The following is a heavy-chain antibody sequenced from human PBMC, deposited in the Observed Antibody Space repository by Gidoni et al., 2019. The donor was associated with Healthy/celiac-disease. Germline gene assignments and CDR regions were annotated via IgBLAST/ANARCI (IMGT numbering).Heavy chain of an antibody. V-gene: IGHV3-7*05. D-gene: IGHD3-3*01. Sequence: EVQLVESGGGLVQPGGSLRLSCSASGFTFCSYWMSWVRQAPGKGLEWVANIKQDGSEKYYVDSVKGRFTISRDNAKNSLYLQMNSLRAEDTAVYYCAREVAIFGVVSPWAFDIWGQGTMVTVSS. J-gene: IGHJ3*02. CDR3: AREVAIFGVVSPWAFDI. CDR1: GFTFCSYW. CDR2: IKQDGSEK.